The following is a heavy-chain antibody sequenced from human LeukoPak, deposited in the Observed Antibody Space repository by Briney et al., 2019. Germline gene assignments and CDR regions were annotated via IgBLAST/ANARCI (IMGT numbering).Heavy chain of an antibody. V-gene: IGHV3-30*03. CDR1: GFIFSNYG. CDR3: ARRADAFDI. CDR2: VSYDGSNK. Sequence: PGKSLRLSCAASGFIFSNYGMHWVRQAPGKGLEWVAVVSYDGSNKYYADSVKGRFTISADKYISTAYLQWSSLKASDTAMYYCARRADAFDIWGQETIVTASS. J-gene: IGHJ3*02.